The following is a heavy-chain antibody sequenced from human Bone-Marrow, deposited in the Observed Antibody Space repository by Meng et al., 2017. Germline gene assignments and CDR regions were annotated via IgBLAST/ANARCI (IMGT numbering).Heavy chain of an antibody. D-gene: IGHD6-19*01. Sequence: GESLKIACAGSGFTFSDNYMSWIRQAPGKGLEWVSYISSSGSIIYYADSVKGRFTISRDNAKNSLYLQMNTLRVEDTAMYYCAREGAVAGLQYWGQRTLVTVSS. CDR2: ISSSGSII. V-gene: IGHV3-11*01. CDR3: AREGAVAGLQY. CDR1: GFTFSDNY. J-gene: IGHJ4*02.